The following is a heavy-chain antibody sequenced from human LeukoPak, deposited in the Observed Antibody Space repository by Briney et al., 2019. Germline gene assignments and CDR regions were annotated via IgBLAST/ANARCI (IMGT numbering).Heavy chain of an antibody. CDR1: GFTFSSYW. D-gene: IGHD3-3*01. V-gene: IGHV3-9*01. J-gene: IGHJ4*02. Sequence: PGGSLRLSCAASGFTFSSYWMSWVRQAPGKGLEWVSGISWNSGSIGYADSVKGRFTISRDNAKNSLYLQMNSLRAEDTALYYCAKGTYDFWSGYYDYWGQGTLVTVSS. CDR3: AKGTYDFWSGYYDY. CDR2: ISWNSGSI.